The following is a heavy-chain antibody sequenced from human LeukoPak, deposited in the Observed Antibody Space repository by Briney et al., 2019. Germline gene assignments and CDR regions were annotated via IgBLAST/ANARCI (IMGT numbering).Heavy chain of an antibody. CDR1: GGSYSGYY. CDR3: AGILSSTSSVDY. Sequence: SETLTLTCAVYGGSYSGYYWSWIRQPPGKALEWIGEINHSGSTNYNPSLKSRVTISVDTSKNQFSLKLSSVTAADTAVYYCAGILSSTSSVDYWGQGTLVTVSS. V-gene: IGHV4-34*01. D-gene: IGHD2-2*01. J-gene: IGHJ4*02. CDR2: INHSGST.